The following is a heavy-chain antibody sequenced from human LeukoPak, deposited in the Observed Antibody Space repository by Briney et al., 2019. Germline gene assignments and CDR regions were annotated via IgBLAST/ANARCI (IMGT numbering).Heavy chain of an antibody. V-gene: IGHV3-30*04. CDR3: ARDGRLGGVAIKGFDY. Sequence: GGSLRPSCAASGFTFSSYAMHWVRQAPGKGLEWVAVISYDGSNKYYADSVKGRFTISRDNSKNTLYLQMNSLRAEDTAVYYCARDGRLGGVAIKGFDYWGQGTLVTVSS. CDR2: ISYDGSNK. J-gene: IGHJ4*02. D-gene: IGHD3-3*01. CDR1: GFTFSSYA.